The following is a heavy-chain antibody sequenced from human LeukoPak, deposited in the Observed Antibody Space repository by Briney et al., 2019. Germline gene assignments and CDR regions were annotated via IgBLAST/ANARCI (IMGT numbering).Heavy chain of an antibody. D-gene: IGHD3-22*01. V-gene: IGHV1-69*01. CDR3: ARVPGEGYYPAPLDW. J-gene: IGHJ4*02. Sequence: GSSVKVSCKASGGTFSSYAISWVRQAPGQGLEWMGGIIPIFGTANYAQKFQGRVTITADESTSTAYMELSSLRAEDTAVYYCARVPGEGYYPAPLDWWGQGTLVTVSS. CDR1: GGTFSSYA. CDR2: IIPIFGTA.